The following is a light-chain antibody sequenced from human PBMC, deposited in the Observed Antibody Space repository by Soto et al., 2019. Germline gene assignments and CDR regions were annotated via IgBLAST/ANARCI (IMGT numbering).Light chain of an antibody. J-gene: IGKJ1*01. CDR2: GAS. V-gene: IGKV3-20*01. CDR1: QSVSNNY. CDR3: QQYGSSGT. Sequence: EIVLTQSPGTLSLPPGERATLSCRASQSVSNNYLAWYQQKPGQAHTFRIYGASNRATGIPDRFSGSGSGTDFTLTISRMEPEDFAVYYCQQYGSSGTFGQGTKVDIK.